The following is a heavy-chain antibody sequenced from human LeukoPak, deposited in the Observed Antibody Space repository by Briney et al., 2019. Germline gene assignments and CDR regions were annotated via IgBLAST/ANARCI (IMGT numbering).Heavy chain of an antibody. CDR1: GFTFSSSA. J-gene: IGHJ4*02. CDR2: ICDSGRNT. D-gene: IGHD3-10*01. Sequence: PGGSLRLSCAASGFTFSSSAMTWVRQAPGKGLEWVSAICDSGRNTYYADSVRGRFTISRDNYKKTLYLQMNRLRGEDKVIYYCSKYPMVRGATYDSWGQGTLVIVSS. CDR3: SKYPMVRGATYDS. V-gene: IGHV3-23*01.